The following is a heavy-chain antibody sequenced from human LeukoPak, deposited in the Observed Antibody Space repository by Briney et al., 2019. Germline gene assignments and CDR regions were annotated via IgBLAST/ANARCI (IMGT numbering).Heavy chain of an antibody. D-gene: IGHD3-10*01. CDR2: ISSSSSYI. J-gene: IGHJ4*02. CDR3: ARDKGGTGGFDY. V-gene: IGHV3-21*01. CDR1: GFTFSSYA. Sequence: GGSLRLSCAASGFTFSSYAMSWVRQAPGKGLEWVSSISSSSSYIYYADSVKGRFTISRDNAKNSLYLQMNSLRAEDTAVYYCARDKGGTGGFDYWGQGTLVTVSS.